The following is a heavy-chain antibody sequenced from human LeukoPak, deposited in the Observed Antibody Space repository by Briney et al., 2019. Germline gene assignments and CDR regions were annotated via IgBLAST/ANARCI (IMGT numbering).Heavy chain of an antibody. CDR2: IYHSGST. J-gene: IGHJ4*02. CDR1: GGSISSGGYS. V-gene: IGHV4-30-2*03. D-gene: IGHD3-3*01. CDR3: ARHFYDFWSGYPY. Sequence: SQTLSLTCTVSGGSISSGGYSWSWIRQPPGKGLEWIGYIYHSGSTYYNPSLKSRVTISVDTSKNQFSLKLSSVTAADTAVYYCARHFYDFWSGYPYWGQGTLVTVSS.